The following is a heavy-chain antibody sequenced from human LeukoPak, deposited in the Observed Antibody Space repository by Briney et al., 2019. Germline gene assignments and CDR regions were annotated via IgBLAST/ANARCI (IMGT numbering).Heavy chain of an antibody. CDR1: GFTFSSYW. V-gene: IGHV3-7*01. J-gene: IGHJ4*02. D-gene: IGHD6-19*01. Sequence: GGSLRLSCAASGFTFSSYWMSWVRQAPGKGLEWVANIKQDGSEKYYVDSVKGRFTISRDNAKNSLYLQMSSLRAEDTAVYYCAREEMSSGWVFDYWGQGTLVTVSS. CDR3: AREEMSSGWVFDY. CDR2: IKQDGSEK.